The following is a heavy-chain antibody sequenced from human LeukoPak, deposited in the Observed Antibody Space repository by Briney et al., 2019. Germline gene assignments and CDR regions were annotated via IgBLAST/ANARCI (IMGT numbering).Heavy chain of an antibody. CDR3: ERLSGATLFDY. D-gene: IGHD5-12*01. CDR1: GGSISSGGYY. Sequence: SETLSLTCTVSGGSISSGGYYWSWIRQHPGKGLEWIGYIYYSGSTYYNPSLKSRVTISVDTSKNQFSLKLSSVTAADTAVYYCERLSGATLFDYWGQGTPVTVSS. CDR2: IYYSGST. J-gene: IGHJ4*02. V-gene: IGHV4-31*03.